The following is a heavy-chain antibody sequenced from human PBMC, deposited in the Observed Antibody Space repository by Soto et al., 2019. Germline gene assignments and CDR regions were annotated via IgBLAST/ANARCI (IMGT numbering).Heavy chain of an antibody. Sequence: QVELLQSGAEVRKPGSLVKVSCQASEDTFRNYAITWVRQAPEQGLEWMGGIIPIFGTANYAQKFQGRVTITADTSANTVYLELSSLRSEDTAVYYCASTKYDSSAYYYWYLGLWGRGTLVTVSS. CDR1: EDTFRNYA. J-gene: IGHJ2*01. CDR2: IIPIFGTA. V-gene: IGHV1-69*06. CDR3: ASTKYDSSAYYYWYLGL. D-gene: IGHD3-22*01.